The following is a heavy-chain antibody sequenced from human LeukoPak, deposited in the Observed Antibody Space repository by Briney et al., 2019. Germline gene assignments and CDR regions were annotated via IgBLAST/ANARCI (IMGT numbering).Heavy chain of an antibody. CDR3: ARDPHYCSSTSCYPDY. CDR1: GFTFSSYS. Sequence: PGGSLRLSCAASGFTFSSYSMNWVRQAPGKGLEWVSSISSSSSYIYYADSVKGRFTISRDNAKNSLYLQMNSLRAEDTAVYYCARDPHYCSSTSCYPDYWGQGTLVTVSS. D-gene: IGHD2-2*01. CDR2: ISSSSSYI. V-gene: IGHV3-21*01. J-gene: IGHJ4*02.